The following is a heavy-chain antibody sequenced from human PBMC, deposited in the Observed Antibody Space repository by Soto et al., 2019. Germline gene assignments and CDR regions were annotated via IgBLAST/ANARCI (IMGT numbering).Heavy chain of an antibody. J-gene: IGHJ6*02. CDR2: ISSSGTSI. Sequence: QVQLVESGGGLVEPGGFLRLSCAASGFTFSDYYMSWIREAAGKGLEWVSYISSSGTSIYYADSVKGRFTIARDNAKKSPYLQLSSLRAEDTPVYYCARDYISATSNYYYSGFYVWGQAKTLTVSS. V-gene: IGHV3-11*01. D-gene: IGHD3-9*01. CDR3: ARDYISATSNYYYSGFYV. CDR1: GFTFSDYY.